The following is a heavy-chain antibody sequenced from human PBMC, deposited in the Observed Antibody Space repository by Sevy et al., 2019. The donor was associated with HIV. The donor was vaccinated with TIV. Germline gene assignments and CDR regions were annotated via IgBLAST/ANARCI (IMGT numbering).Heavy chain of an antibody. D-gene: IGHD2-8*01. V-gene: IGHV3-23*01. CDR1: GFTFSKYS. J-gene: IGHJ4*02. CDR3: AREGCTKPHDY. CDR2: FSFGCGRI. Sequence: GGSLRLSCAASGFTFSKYSMSWVRQAPGKGLEWVSTFSFGCGRINYADSVKGRFTISRDDSKNTLYLQMNSLRAGDTAVYYCAREGCTKPHDYWGQGTLVTVSS.